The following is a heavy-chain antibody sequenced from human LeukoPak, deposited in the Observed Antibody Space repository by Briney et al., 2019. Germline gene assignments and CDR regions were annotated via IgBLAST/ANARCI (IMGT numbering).Heavy chain of an antibody. CDR1: GYSISSGYY. CDR3: ARRYDSGSGYYTFDY. V-gene: IGHV4-38-2*01. CDR2: IYHSGST. J-gene: IGHJ4*02. D-gene: IGHD3-22*01. Sequence: SETLSLTCAVSGYSISSGYYWGWIRQPPGKGPEWIGSIYHSGSTYYNPSLKSRVTISVDTSKNQFSLRLSSVTAADTAVYYCARRYDSGSGYYTFDYWGQGTLVTVSS.